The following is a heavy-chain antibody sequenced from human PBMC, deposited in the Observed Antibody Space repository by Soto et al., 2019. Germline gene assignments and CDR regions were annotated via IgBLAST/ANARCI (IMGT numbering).Heavy chain of an antibody. J-gene: IGHJ4*02. V-gene: IGHV4-34*01. CDR1: FSCYS. CDR2: INHSGST. CDR3: ARTPYSNYGIDY. D-gene: IGHD4-4*01. Sequence: FSCYSLIWIRQPPGKWLEWIGEINHSGSTNYNPSLKSRFTISVDTSNNQSSLKLSAVTAADTAVYYCARTPYSNYGIDYWGQGTLVTVSS.